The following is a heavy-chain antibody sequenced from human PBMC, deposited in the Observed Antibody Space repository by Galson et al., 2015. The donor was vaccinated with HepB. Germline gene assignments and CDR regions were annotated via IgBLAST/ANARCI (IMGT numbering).Heavy chain of an antibody. V-gene: IGHV3-7*01. CDR3: AGGRGWSFDL. Sequence: SLRLSCAASSFTFSSSWMTWVRQAPGKGLEWVAIVKQDGSQEDYVGSVKGRFTIFRDNAKSSLFLQMNSLRAEDTAVYYCAGGRGWSFDLWGRGTLVTVPS. J-gene: IGHJ2*01. CDR1: SFTFSSSW. CDR2: VKQDGSQE.